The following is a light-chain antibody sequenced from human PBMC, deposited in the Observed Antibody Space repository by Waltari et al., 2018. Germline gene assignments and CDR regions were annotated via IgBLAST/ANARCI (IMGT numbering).Light chain of an antibody. CDR1: QGISSY. CDR2: AAS. V-gene: IGKV1-39*01. J-gene: IGKJ2*01. CDR3: QQSYSTLPT. Sequence: DIKMTQSPSSLSASVGDRVTITCRASQGISSYLNWYQQKPGKAPKLLIYAASSLQSGVPSRFSGSGSGTDFTLTISSLQPEDFATYYCQQSYSTLPTFGQGTKLEIK.